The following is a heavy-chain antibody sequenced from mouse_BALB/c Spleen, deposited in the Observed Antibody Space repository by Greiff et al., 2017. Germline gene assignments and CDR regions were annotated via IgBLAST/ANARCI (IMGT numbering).Heavy chain of an antibody. V-gene: IGHV2-6-7*01. CDR1: GFSLTGYG. Sequence: VKLMESGPGLVAPSQSLSITCTVSGFSLTGYGVNWVRQPPGKGLEWLGMIWGDGSTDYNSALKSRLSISKDNSKSQVFLKMNSLQTDDTARYYCAREPPRPSRYFDVWGAGTTVTVSS. CDR3: AREPPRPSRYFDV. CDR2: IWGDGST. J-gene: IGHJ1*01.